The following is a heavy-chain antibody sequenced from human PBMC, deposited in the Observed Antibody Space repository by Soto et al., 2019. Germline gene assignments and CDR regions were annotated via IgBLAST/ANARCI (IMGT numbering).Heavy chain of an antibody. CDR1: GGSFSGCY. Sequence: SETLSLTCGVYGGSFSGCYWSWIRQPPGKGLECIGEINHSGSTNYNPSLNSRVTISVDTSKKKFSLELSSVTDADTAVYYCERGLRYYDFWSGYPSFMGVRSQRPTVPVSS. J-gene: IGHJ6*01. V-gene: IGHV4-34*01. CDR3: ERGLRYYDFWSGYPSFMGV. D-gene: IGHD3-3*01. CDR2: INHSGST.